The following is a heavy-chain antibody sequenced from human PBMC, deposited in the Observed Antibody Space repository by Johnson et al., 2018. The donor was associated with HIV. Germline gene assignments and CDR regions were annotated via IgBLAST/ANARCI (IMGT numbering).Heavy chain of an antibody. V-gene: IGHV3-30*18. D-gene: IGHD1-26*01. J-gene: IGHJ3*02. CDR3: AKEVATRGIVGARGAFDI. CDR1: GFTVSSNY. CDR2: ISYDGSNK. Sequence: VQLVESGGGLVQPGGSLRLSCAASGFTVSSNYMSWVRQAPGKGLEWVAVISYDGSNKYYADSVKGRFTISRANSKTTLDLQMNSLRAEDTALYYCAKEVATRGIVGARGAFDIWGQGTMVTVSS.